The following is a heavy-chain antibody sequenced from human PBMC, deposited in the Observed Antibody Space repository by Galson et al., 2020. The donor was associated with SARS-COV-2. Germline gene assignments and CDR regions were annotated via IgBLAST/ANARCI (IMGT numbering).Heavy chain of an antibody. Sequence: GGSLRLSCAASGFTFSSYGMHWVRQAPGKGLEWVAVIWYDGSNKYYADSVKGRFTISRDNSKNTLYLQMNSLRAEDTAVYYCASEEGVRGVPNYYYGMDVWGQGTTVTVSS. CDR2: IWYDGSNK. J-gene: IGHJ6*02. CDR3: ASEEGVRGVPNYYYGMDV. CDR1: GFTFSSYG. D-gene: IGHD3-10*01. V-gene: IGHV3-33*01.